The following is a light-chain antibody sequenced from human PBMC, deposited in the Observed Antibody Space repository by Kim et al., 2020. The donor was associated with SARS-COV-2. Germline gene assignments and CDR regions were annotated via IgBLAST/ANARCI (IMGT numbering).Light chain of an antibody. CDR2: DVS. V-gene: IGLV2-14*03. CDR3: SSYTSSTTLV. J-gene: IGLJ1*01. Sequence: QSALTQPASVSGSPGQSITISCTGTSSDVGAYNYVSWYQQHPGKAPKLMIYDVSNRPSGVSNRFSGSKSGNTASLTISGLQAEDEAEYYCSSYTSSTTLVFGTGTKVTVL. CDR1: SSDVGAYNY.